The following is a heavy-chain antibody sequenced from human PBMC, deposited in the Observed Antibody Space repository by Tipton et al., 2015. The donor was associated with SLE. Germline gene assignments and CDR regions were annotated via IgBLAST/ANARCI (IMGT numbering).Heavy chain of an antibody. CDR3: ATRGASLRFYYYLDV. CDR1: GYNFPDLQ. D-gene: IGHD1-26*01. V-gene: IGHV1-69-2*01. CDR2: LHFEDGEA. Sequence: VQLVQSGAEVKKPGATVNISCKISGYNFPDLQIHWVRQAPGKGLEWMGLLHFEDGEAVYAEKLQGRVKISADTSTDTAFMELTRLTSDDTAVYYCATRGASLRFYYYLDVWGKGTTVTVS. J-gene: IGHJ6*03.